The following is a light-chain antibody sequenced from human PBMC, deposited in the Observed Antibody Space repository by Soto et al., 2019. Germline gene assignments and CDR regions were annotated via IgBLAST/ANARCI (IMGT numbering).Light chain of an antibody. V-gene: IGKV1-39*01. CDR2: AAT. CDR1: QSINNY. CDR3: QQSYNSPYP. J-gene: IGKJ2*01. Sequence: DIQMTQSPSSLSASLGDRVTITCRASQSINNYLNWYQQEEGKAPKLLIYAATSLQSGVPSRFSGSGSGTEFTLTISSLQPGDFATYYCQQSYNSPYPFCLGTKLEIK.